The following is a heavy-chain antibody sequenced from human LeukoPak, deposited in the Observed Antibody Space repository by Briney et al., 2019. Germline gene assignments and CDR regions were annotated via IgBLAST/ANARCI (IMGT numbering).Heavy chain of an antibody. CDR3: ARGGYSYGYDLYYFDY. CDR2: INTNTGNP. D-gene: IGHD5-18*01. J-gene: IGHJ4*02. Sequence: GASVKVSCKASGYTFTSYAMNWVRRAPGQGLEWMGWINTNTGNPTYAQGFTGRFVFSLDASVSTAYLQISSLKAEDTAVYYCARGGYSYGYDLYYFDYWGQGTLVTVSS. V-gene: IGHV7-4-1*02. CDR1: GYTFTSYA.